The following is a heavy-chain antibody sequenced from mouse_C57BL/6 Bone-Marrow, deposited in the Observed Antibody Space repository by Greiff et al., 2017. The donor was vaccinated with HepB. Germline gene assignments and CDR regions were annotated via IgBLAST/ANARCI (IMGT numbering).Heavy chain of an antibody. CDR1: GFTFSSYA. V-gene: IGHV5-4*01. Sequence: EVQGVESGGGLVKPGGSLKLSCAASGFTFSSYAMSWVRQTPEKRLEWVATISDGGSYTYYPDNVKGRFTISRDNAKNNLYLQMSHLKSEDTAMYYGARDKGTSGFDYWGQGTTLTVSS. CDR2: ISDGGSYT. CDR3: ARDKGTSGFDY. J-gene: IGHJ2*01. D-gene: IGHD3-1*01.